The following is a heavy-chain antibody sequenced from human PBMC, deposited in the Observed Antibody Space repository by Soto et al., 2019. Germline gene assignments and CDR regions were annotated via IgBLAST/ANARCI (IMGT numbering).Heavy chain of an antibody. CDR1: VFTFSSYA. J-gene: IGHJ3*02. CDR2: ISHSGGNT. D-gene: IGHD2-2*01. V-gene: IGHV3-23*01. Sequence: GGSLRLSCAASVFTFSSYAMSWVRQAPGKGLEWVSTISHSGGNTWYPDSVKGRFTISRDNSKNTLYLQMNILRAEDTAVYYCAKDRHYCSSTNCYWDAFDIWGQGTMVTVSS. CDR3: AKDRHYCSSTNCYWDAFDI.